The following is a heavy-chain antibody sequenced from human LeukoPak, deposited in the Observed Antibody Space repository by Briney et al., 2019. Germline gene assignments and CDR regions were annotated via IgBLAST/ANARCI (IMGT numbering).Heavy chain of an antibody. V-gene: IGHV4-34*01. CDR1: GGSSSDYS. Sequence: SETLSLTCAVYGGSSSDYSWTWIRQPPGKGLEYIGEINPSGGTNHNPSLMSRVSMSVDTSKNQISLRVRSVTAGDTAVYYCARVGYRYSINDWSRIGLGAYPSKYYYYMDVWGKGTTVTVSS. CDR3: ARVGYRYSINDWSRIGLGAYPSKYYYYMDV. D-gene: IGHD5-18*01. J-gene: IGHJ6*03. CDR2: INPSGGT.